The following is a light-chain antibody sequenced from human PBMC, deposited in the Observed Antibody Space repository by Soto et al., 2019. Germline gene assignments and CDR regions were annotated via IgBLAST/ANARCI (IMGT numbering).Light chain of an antibody. Sequence: SALTQPASVSGSPGQSITISCTGTSSDVGSYNLVSWYQQHPGKAPKLMIYEVSKRPSGVSNRFSGSKSGNTASLTISGLQAEDEADYYCCSYAGSSTWVVFGGGTKLTVL. CDR3: CSYAGSSTWVV. CDR1: SSDVGSYNL. J-gene: IGLJ2*01. V-gene: IGLV2-23*02. CDR2: EVS.